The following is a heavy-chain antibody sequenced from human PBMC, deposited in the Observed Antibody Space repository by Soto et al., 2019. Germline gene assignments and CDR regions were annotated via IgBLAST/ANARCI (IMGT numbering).Heavy chain of an antibody. CDR2: IGGSGTST. Sequence: GGSLRLSCAASGFTFSNYAMSWVRQAPGKGLEWVSTIGGSGTSTYYAGSVKGRFTISRDNSKSTLYLQMNSLRAEDTALYYCARHYNGFWSAVTYWGQGTLVTVSS. CDR3: ARHYNGFWSAVTY. V-gene: IGHV3-23*01. D-gene: IGHD3-3*01. J-gene: IGHJ4*02. CDR1: GFTFSNYA.